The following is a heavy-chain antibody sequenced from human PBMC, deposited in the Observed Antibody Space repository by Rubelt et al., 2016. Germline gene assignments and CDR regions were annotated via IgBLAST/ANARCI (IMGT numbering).Heavy chain of an antibody. Sequence: QLQLQESGPGVVKPSETLSLTCTVSGGSISSSTYYWGWIRQPPGKGLEWIGSIYYSGSTSYNPSLKSRVTISLDTSKNQFSLKLSSVTAADTAVYYCARLGYQTYWYLDLWGRGTLVTVSS. CDR2: IYYSGST. CDR3: ARLGYQTYWYLDL. V-gene: IGHV4-39*07. J-gene: IGHJ2*01. D-gene: IGHD5-12*01. CDR1: GGSISSSTYY.